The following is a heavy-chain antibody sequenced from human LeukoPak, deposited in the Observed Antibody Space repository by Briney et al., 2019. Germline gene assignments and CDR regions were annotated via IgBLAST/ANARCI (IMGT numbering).Heavy chain of an antibody. Sequence: PGGSLRLSCAASGFTFSSYGMHWVRQAPGKGLEWVAFIRYDGSNKYYADSVKGRFTISRDNSKNTLYLQMNSLRAEDTALYYCARYHCSSTSCYSEVSFDSWGQGTLVTVSS. CDR2: IRYDGSNK. J-gene: IGHJ4*02. CDR3: ARYHCSSTSCYSEVSFDS. V-gene: IGHV3-30*02. D-gene: IGHD2-2*01. CDR1: GFTFSSYG.